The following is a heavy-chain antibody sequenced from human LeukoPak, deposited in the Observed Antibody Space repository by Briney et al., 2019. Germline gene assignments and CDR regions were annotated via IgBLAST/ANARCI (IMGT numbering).Heavy chain of an antibody. CDR2: FDPEDGET. CDR1: GYTLTELS. V-gene: IGHV1-24*01. Sequence: ASVKVSCKVSGYTLTELSMHWVRQAPGKGLEWMGGFDPEDGETIYAQKFQGRVTMTEDTSTDTAYMELSSLRSEDTALYYCASSFHKPPSRLAYYFDYWGQGTRVTVSS. J-gene: IGHJ4*02. CDR3: ASSFHKPPSRLAYYFDY. D-gene: IGHD2/OR15-2a*01.